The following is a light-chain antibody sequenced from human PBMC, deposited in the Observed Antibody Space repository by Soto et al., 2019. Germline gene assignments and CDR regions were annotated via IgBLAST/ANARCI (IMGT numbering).Light chain of an antibody. CDR1: QSVSGNH. CDR3: QQYGGSQIT. J-gene: IGKJ5*01. Sequence: EIVLTQSPATLSLSPGERATLSCGASQSVSGNHLAWYQQKRGLAPMILIYDAYSRSTGVADRFSGTGSGTDFTLIINRLEPEDSAMYYCQQYGGSQITFGQGTRLEIK. CDR2: DAY. V-gene: IGKV3D-20*01.